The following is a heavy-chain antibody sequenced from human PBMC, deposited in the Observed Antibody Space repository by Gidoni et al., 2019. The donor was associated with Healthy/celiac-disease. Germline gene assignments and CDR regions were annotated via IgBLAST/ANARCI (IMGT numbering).Heavy chain of an antibody. Sequence: EVQLVQSGAEVKKPGESLRISCKGSGYSFTTYWISWVRQMPGKGLEWMGRIDPSDSYTNYSPSFQGHVTISADKSISTAYLQWSSLKASDTAMYYCARRSPNRAVAGHYGMDVWGQGTTVTVSS. CDR1: GYSFTTYW. J-gene: IGHJ6*02. V-gene: IGHV5-10-1*03. D-gene: IGHD6-19*01. CDR3: ARRSPNRAVAGHYGMDV. CDR2: IDPSDSYT.